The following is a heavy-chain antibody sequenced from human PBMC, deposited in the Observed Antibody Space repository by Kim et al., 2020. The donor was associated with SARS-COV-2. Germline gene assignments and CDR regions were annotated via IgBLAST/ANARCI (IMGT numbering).Heavy chain of an antibody. J-gene: IGHJ4*01. CDR2: INHSGST. CDR3: ARATREGIAAASYYFDY. Sequence: SETLSLTCAVYGGSFSGYYWSWIRQPPGKGLEWIGEINHSGSTNYNPSLKSRVTISVDTSKNQFSLKLSSVTAADTAVYYCARATREGIAAASYYFDYWG. D-gene: IGHD6-13*01. V-gene: IGHV4-34*01. CDR1: GGSFSGYY.